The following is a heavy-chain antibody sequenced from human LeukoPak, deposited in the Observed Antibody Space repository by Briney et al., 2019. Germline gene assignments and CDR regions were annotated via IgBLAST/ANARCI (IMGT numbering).Heavy chain of an antibody. V-gene: IGHV3-7*01. D-gene: IGHD2/OR15-2a*01. CDR1: GFTFNNYY. Sequence: AGXXLRLSCAASGFTFNNYYMSWVRQAPGKGLEWVANINQDGSAKHYIDSVKGRFTISRDNAKKSVYLQMDSLRAEDTAVYYCARSLWPEDFWGQGTLVTVSS. CDR2: INQDGSAK. CDR3: ARSLWPEDF. J-gene: IGHJ4*02.